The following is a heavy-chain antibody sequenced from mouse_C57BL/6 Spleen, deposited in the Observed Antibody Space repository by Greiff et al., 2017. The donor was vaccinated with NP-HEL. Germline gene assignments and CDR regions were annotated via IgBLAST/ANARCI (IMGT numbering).Heavy chain of an antibody. CDR2: IWRGGST. D-gene: IGHD4-1*01. CDR3: AKAGTWYFDV. Sequence: VQLKESGPGLVQPSQSLSITCTVSGFSFTSYGVHWVRQSPGQGLEWLGVIWRGGSTDYNAAFMSRLSITKDNSKSQVFCKMNSLEADDTARYYCAKAGTWYFDVWGTGTTVTVSS. CDR1: GFSFTSYG. V-gene: IGHV2-5*01. J-gene: IGHJ1*03.